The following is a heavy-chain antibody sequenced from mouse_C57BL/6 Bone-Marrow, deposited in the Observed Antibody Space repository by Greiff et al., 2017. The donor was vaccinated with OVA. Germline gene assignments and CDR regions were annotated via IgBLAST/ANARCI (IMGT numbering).Heavy chain of an antibody. D-gene: IGHD2-3*01. J-gene: IGHJ2*01. CDR3: AREGYSPDSFDY. V-gene: IGHV1-55*01. Sequence: QVQLQQPGAELVKPGASVKMSCKASGYTFTSYWITWVKQRPGQGLEWIGDIYPGSGSTNYNEKFKSKATLTVDTSSSTAYMQLSSLTSEDSAVYYCAREGYSPDSFDYWGQGTTLTVSS. CDR1: GYTFTSYW. CDR2: IYPGSGST.